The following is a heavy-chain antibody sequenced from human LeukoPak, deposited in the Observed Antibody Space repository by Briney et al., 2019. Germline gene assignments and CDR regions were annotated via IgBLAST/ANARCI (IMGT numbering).Heavy chain of an antibody. Sequence: ASVKVSCKASGYTFTGYYMHWVRQAPGQGLEWMGGIIPIFGTANYAQKFQGRVTITADESTSTAYMELSSLRAEDTAVYYCARDLGGQWELLQAYYFDYWGQGTLVTVSS. D-gene: IGHD1-26*01. CDR2: IIPIFGTA. J-gene: IGHJ4*02. V-gene: IGHV1-69*13. CDR1: GYTFTGYY. CDR3: ARDLGGQWELLQAYYFDY.